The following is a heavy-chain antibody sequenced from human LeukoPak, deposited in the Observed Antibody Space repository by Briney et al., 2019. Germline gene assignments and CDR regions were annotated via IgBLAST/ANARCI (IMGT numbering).Heavy chain of an antibody. J-gene: IGHJ4*02. V-gene: IGHV3-30*04. CDR1: GFTFSSYA. CDR2: ISYDGSNK. CDR3: AKGAPTPQLYDH. Sequence: PGRSLRLSCAASGFTFSSYAMHWVRQAPGKGLEWVAVISYDGSNKYYADSVKGRFTISRDNSKNTLYLQMNSLRADDTALYYCAKGAPTPQLYDHWGQGTPVTVSS. D-gene: IGHD6-6*01.